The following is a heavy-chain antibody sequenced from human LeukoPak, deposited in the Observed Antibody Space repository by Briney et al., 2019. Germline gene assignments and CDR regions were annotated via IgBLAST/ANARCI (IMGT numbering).Heavy chain of an antibody. CDR3: AREVVDATPSRDYYYYMDV. CDR2: INHSGST. J-gene: IGHJ6*03. D-gene: IGHD2-15*01. Sequence: PSETLSLTCAVYGGSFSGYYWSWIRQPPGKGLEWIGEINHSGSTNYNPSLKSRVTMSIDTSKNQFSLKLTFVTAADTAVYYCAREVVDATPSRDYYYYMDVWGKGTTVTVSS. V-gene: IGHV4-34*01. CDR1: GGSFSGYY.